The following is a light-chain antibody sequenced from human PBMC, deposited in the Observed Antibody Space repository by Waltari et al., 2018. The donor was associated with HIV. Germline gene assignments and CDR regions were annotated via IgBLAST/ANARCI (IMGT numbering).Light chain of an antibody. CDR2: DVS. CDR1: SSGVGCYNY. Sequence: QSALTQSDAVSGSPGQSTIITCTGTSSGVGCYNYCYWYQQHPGKAPKLMIYDVSNRPSGVSNRFSGSKSGNTASLTISGLQAEDEADYYCSSYTSSSTLYVFGTGTKVTVL. V-gene: IGLV2-14*01. J-gene: IGLJ1*01. CDR3: SSYTSSSTLYV.